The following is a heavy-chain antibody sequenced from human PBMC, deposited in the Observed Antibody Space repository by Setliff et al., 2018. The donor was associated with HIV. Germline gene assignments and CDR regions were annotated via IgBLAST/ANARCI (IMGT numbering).Heavy chain of an antibody. J-gene: IGHJ4*02. CDR3: STVVTLSYCHDGLCPAFDS. V-gene: IGHV4-38-2*01. CDR1: GYSIGSGSF. D-gene: IGHD2-8*01. Sequence: SETLSLTCAVSGYSIGSGSFWGWIRQPPGKGLEWIATIPHNGRTNYNPSLSSRITISLDTSKSQFSLKLGSVTAADTAVYFCSTVVTLSYCHDGLCPAFDSWGQGTLVTVSS. CDR2: IPHNGRT.